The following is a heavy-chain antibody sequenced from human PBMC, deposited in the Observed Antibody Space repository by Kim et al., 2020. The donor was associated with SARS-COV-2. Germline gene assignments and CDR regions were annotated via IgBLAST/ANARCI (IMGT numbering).Heavy chain of an antibody. D-gene: IGHD1-20*01. J-gene: IGHJ4*02. V-gene: IGHV3-7*01. Sequence: GGSLRLSCAASGFTFSSYWMSWVRQAPGKGLEWVANIKQDGSEKYYVDSVKGRFTISRDNAKNSLYLQMNSLRVDDMAVYYCARAGLVTGASGRFDYWGQGTRVTVSS. CDR2: IKQDGSEK. CDR3: ARAGLVTGASGRFDY. CDR1: GFTFSSYW.